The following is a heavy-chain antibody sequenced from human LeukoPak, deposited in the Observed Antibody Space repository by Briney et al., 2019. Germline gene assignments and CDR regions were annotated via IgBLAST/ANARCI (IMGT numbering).Heavy chain of an antibody. Sequence: SETLSLTCTVSGGSISSYYRSWIRQPPGKGLEWIGYIYYSGSTIYNPSLKSRVTISVDTSKNQFSLKLSSVTAADTAVYYCARAYYDFWSGYPSGYYYYGMDVWGQGTTVTVSS. CDR2: IYYSGST. CDR1: GGSISSYY. CDR3: ARAYYDFWSGYPSGYYYYGMDV. J-gene: IGHJ6*02. D-gene: IGHD3-3*01. V-gene: IGHV4-59*01.